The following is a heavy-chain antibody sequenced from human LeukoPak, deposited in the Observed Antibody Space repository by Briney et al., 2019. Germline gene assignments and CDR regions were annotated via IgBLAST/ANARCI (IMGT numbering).Heavy chain of an antibody. J-gene: IGHJ3*02. V-gene: IGHV3-33*06. Sequence: GSLRLSCEASGFTFSTYGMHWVRQAPGKGLEWVAVIWNDGSNKYYADSVKGRFTISRDNSKNTLYLQMNSLRVEDTAVYYCANDYSRDGYYADTFHIWGQGTMVTVSS. CDR3: ANDYSRDGYYADTFHI. D-gene: IGHD3-3*01. CDR1: GFTFSTYG. CDR2: IWNDGSNK.